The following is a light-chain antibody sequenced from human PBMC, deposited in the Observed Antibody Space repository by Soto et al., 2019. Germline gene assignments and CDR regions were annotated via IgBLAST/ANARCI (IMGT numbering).Light chain of an antibody. J-gene: IGKJ3*01. CDR2: GAS. CDR3: QQYGSSPT. Sequence: EIVLTQSPGTLSLSPGERATLSCRASQSVSSSYLAWYQQKPGQAPRLLIYGASSSATGIPDRFSGTGAGTDFTLTISRLDPDDFAVYYGQQYGSSPTFGPGTKVDIK. V-gene: IGKV3-20*01. CDR1: QSVSSSY.